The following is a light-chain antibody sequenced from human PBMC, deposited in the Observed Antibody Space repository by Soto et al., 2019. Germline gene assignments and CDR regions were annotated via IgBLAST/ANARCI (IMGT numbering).Light chain of an antibody. J-gene: IGKJ4*01. CDR1: QRISTY. Sequence: DIQMTQSPSTLSASVGDRVTITCRASQRISTYLAWYQQKPGKAPKVLIYDASTLESGVPSRFSGSGSGTEFTLTISSLQPDAFATYHCQQYNIYSTLTFGGGTKVEIK. CDR2: DAS. CDR3: QQYNIYSTLT. V-gene: IGKV1-5*01.